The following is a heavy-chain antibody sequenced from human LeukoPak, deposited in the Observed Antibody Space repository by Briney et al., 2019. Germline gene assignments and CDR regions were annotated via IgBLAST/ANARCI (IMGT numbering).Heavy chain of an antibody. CDR3: ARAERYCSSTSCYGRRCYYYYYYMDV. V-gene: IGHV1-69*06. Sequence: SVKVSCKASGGTFNSYAISWVRQAPGQGLEWMGGIIPIFGTTNYARKFRGRVTLTADKSTRTAYMELSSLRSGDTAVYYCARAERYCSSTSCYGRRCYYYYYYMDVWGKGTTVTVSS. D-gene: IGHD2-2*01. CDR1: GGTFNSYA. CDR2: IIPIFGTT. J-gene: IGHJ6*03.